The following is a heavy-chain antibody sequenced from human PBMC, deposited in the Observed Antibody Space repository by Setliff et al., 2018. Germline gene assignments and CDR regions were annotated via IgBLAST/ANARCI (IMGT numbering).Heavy chain of an antibody. V-gene: IGHV4-39*01. CDR3: ARTGTYRYFDY. CDR1: GASINSGTYY. CDR2: IHYSGTT. J-gene: IGHJ4*02. Sequence: SETLSLPCTVSGASINSGTYYWAWIRQPPGKGLEWIGRIHYSGTTYYNASLKSRVTMSVDTSKNQFSLNLSSVTAADTAVYYCARTGTYRYFDYWGQGALVTVSS. D-gene: IGHD1-26*01.